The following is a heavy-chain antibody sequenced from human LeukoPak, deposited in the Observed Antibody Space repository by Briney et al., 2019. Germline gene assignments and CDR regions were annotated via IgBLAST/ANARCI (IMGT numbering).Heavy chain of an antibody. CDR2: IYYSGST. V-gene: IGHV4-59*08. J-gene: IGHJ4*02. CDR1: GGSISSYY. CDR3: AKVHDFWSGYSLDY. D-gene: IGHD3-3*01. Sequence: KTSETLSLTCTVSGGSISSYYWSWIRQPPGKGLEWIGYIYYSGSTNYNPSLKSRVTISVDTSKNQFSLKLSSVTAADTAVYYCAKVHDFWSGYSLDYWGQGSLVTVSS.